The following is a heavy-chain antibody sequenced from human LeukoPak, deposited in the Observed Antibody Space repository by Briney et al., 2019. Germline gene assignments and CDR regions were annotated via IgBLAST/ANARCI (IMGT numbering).Heavy chain of an antibody. CDR3: VRDVGNRTGSTYFDAFDI. Sequence: PGGSLRLSCAASGFTFSRYWMSWVRQAPGKGLEWVANVNRDGNEKHYVDSVEGRFTISRDNAKNSLFLQMNSLRNEDTAVYYCVRDVGNRTGSTYFDAFDIWGRGTLVTVSS. V-gene: IGHV3-7*03. D-gene: IGHD3-9*01. J-gene: IGHJ3*02. CDR1: GFTFSRYW. CDR2: VNRDGNEK.